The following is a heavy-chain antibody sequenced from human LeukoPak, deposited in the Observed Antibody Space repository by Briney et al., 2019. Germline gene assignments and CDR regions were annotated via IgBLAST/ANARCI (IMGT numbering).Heavy chain of an antibody. CDR3: ATMDSTGFRGPGYFDY. CDR1: GGSISSYY. D-gene: IGHD3-10*01. Sequence: SETLSLTCTVSGGSISSYYWSWIRQPPGKGVEWIGYIYYSGSTNYNPSLKSRVTISVDTSKNQSSLKLSSVTAADTAVYYCATMDSTGFRGPGYFDYWGQGTLVTVSS. CDR2: IYYSGST. J-gene: IGHJ4*02. V-gene: IGHV4-59*01.